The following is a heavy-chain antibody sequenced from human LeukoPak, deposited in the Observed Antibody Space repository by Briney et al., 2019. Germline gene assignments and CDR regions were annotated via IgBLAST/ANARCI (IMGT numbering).Heavy chain of an antibody. CDR1: GDSVSSNSAA. CDR3: ARAPRPAYSSSWRNRNDAFDI. J-gene: IGHJ3*02. D-gene: IGHD6-13*01. Sequence: SQTLSLTCAISGDSVSSNSAAWNWIRQSPSRGLEWLGRTYYRSKWYNDYAVSVKSRITINPDTSKNQFSLQLNSVTPEDTAVYYCARAPRPAYSSSWRNRNDAFDIWGQGTMVTVSS. CDR2: TYYRSKWYN. V-gene: IGHV6-1*01.